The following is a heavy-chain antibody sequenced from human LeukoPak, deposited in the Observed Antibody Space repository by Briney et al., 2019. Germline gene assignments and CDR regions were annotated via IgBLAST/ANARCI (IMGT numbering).Heavy chain of an antibody. CDR2: IKQDGSEK. D-gene: IGHD3-3*01. Sequence: GGSLRLSCVASGFTFSSRDWMTWVRQAPGKGLEWVANIKQDGSEKNYVDSVKGRFTISRDNAKNSLYLQMNSLRAEDTAIYHCARDTADFQGLDIWGQGTKVSVSS. CDR3: ARDTADFQGLDI. CDR1: GFTFSSRDW. V-gene: IGHV3-7*01. J-gene: IGHJ3*02.